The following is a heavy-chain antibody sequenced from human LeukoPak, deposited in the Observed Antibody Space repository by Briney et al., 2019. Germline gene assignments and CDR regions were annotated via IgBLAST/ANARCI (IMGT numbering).Heavy chain of an antibody. Sequence: QPGGSLRLSCAASGFTFSSYAMSWVRQAPGKGLEWVSAISGSGGSTYYADSVKGRFTISRDNSKNTLYLQMNSLRAEDTAVYYCAKDPGLVVVAATGVDYWGQGTLVTVSS. J-gene: IGHJ4*02. CDR1: GFTFSSYA. D-gene: IGHD2-15*01. CDR2: ISGSGGST. V-gene: IGHV3-23*01. CDR3: AKDPGLVVVAATGVDY.